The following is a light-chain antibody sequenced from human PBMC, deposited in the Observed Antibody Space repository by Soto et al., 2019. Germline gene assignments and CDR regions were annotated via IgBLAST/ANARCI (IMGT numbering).Light chain of an antibody. CDR3: QQYGRSWT. V-gene: IGKV3-20*01. CDR1: ESVRGNY. Sequence: EAVLTQSPGTLSFSPGERATLSCRASESVRGNYLAWYQQTPGRAPRLLIYGASNRATATPDRFVGSGSGTDFTLTINKLEPEDFVLYYCQQYGRSWTFGQGTKVDIK. CDR2: GAS. J-gene: IGKJ1*01.